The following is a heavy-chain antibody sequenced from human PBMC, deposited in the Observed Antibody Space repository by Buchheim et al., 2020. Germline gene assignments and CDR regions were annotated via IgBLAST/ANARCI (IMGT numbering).Heavy chain of an antibody. Sequence: EVQLLESGGGLVQPGGSLRLSCAASGFTFSSYAMSWVRQAPGKGLEWVSAISGSGGSTYYADSVKGRFTISRDNSKNKLYLQMNSLRAEDTAVYYCAKVASNYDSSGYYYYFDYWGQGTL. J-gene: IGHJ4*02. CDR3: AKVASNYDSSGYYYYFDY. CDR1: GFTFSSYA. D-gene: IGHD3-22*01. CDR2: ISGSGGST. V-gene: IGHV3-23*01.